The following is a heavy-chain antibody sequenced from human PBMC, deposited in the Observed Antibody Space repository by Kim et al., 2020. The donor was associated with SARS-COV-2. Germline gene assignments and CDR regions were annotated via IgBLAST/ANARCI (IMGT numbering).Heavy chain of an antibody. V-gene: IGHV3-23*01. Sequence: YADSVKGRFTISRDNSKNTLYLQMNSLRAEDTAVYYCAKGRRGTMVRGVGWGQGTLVTVSS. D-gene: IGHD3-10*01. J-gene: IGHJ4*02. CDR3: AKGRRGTMVRGVG.